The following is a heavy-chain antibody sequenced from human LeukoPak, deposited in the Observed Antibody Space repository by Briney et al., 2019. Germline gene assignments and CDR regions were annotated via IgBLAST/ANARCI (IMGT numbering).Heavy chain of an antibody. CDR1: GFSFSSSW. V-gene: IGHV3-7*03. D-gene: IGHD6-13*01. CDR2: INQDGVKK. CDR3: AKGGVAASV. J-gene: IGHJ4*02. Sequence: GGSLRLSCAASGFSFSSSWMSWVRQAPGKGLEWVANINQDGVKKNYVDSVKGRFTISRDNAKNSLYLQMNSLRADDTAVYYCAKGGVAASVWGQGTLVTVSS.